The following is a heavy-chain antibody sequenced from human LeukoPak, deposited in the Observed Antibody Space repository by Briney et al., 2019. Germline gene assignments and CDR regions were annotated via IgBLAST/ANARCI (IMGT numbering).Heavy chain of an antibody. CDR2: INPNSGGT. J-gene: IGHJ4*02. CDR1: GYTFTGYY. CDR3: ATHPGTTGTWAFDY. Sequence: ASVKVSCKASGYTFTGYYMHWVRQAPGQGLEWMGWINPNSGGTNYAQKFQGRVTMTRDTSISIAYMELSRLRSDDTAVYYCATHPGTTGTWAFDYWGQGTLVTVSS. D-gene: IGHD1-1*01. V-gene: IGHV1-2*02.